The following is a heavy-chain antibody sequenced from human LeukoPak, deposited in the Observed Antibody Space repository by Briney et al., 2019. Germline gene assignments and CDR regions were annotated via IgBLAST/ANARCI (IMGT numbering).Heavy chain of an antibody. D-gene: IGHD3-10*01. CDR1: VGSITSSNYY. CDR2: IYYTGRT. J-gene: IGHJ5*02. V-gene: IGHV4-39*01. Sequence: SETLSLTCTVSVGSITSSNYYWGWIRQPPGKGLEWIGSIYYTGRTYYNPSLESRVTISVAPSKNQFSLKQSSVTAADKAVYFCATRVLTLRGVPRGQLASCGQATLVTVSS. CDR3: ATRVLTLRGVPRGQLAS.